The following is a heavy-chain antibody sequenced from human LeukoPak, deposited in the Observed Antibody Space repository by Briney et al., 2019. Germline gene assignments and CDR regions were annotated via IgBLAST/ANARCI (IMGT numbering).Heavy chain of an antibody. D-gene: IGHD4-17*01. CDR2: IYYSGST. CDR1: GGSISSGGYY. J-gene: IGHJ6*02. Sequence: SETLSLTCTVSGGSISSGGYYWSWIRQPPGKGLEWIGYIYYSGSTNYNPSLKSRVTISVDTSKNQFSLKLSSVTAADTAVYYCAGYGGNPYYYYGMDVWGQGTTVTVSS. V-gene: IGHV4-61*08. CDR3: AGYGGNPYYYYGMDV.